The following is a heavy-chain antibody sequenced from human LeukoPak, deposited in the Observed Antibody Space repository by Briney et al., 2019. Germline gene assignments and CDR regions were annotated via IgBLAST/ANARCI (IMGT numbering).Heavy chain of an antibody. CDR2: LYSGGST. V-gene: IGHV3-66*01. Sequence: PGGSLRLSCAASGFTVNSDYMIWVRQAPGKGLEWVSVLYSGGSTYYADSVKGRFTISRDNSKNTLYLQMNSLRAEDTAVYYCARGLWFFDYWGQGTLVTVSS. CDR3: ARGLWFFDY. J-gene: IGHJ4*02. D-gene: IGHD5-18*01. CDR1: GFTVNSDY.